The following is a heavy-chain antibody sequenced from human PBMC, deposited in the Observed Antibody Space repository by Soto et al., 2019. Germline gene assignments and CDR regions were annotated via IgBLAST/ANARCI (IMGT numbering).Heavy chain of an antibody. CDR2: ISSSSKYI. Sequence: GGSLRLSCAASGFTFSSYSMNWVRQTPGKGLEWVSSISSSSKYIYYADSVKGRFTISRDNAKNSLYLQMNSLRAEDTRVYYCARLPSAGISVAGTGYWGQGTLVTVSS. J-gene: IGHJ4*02. CDR3: ARLPSAGISVAGTGY. CDR1: GFTFSSYS. V-gene: IGHV3-21*01. D-gene: IGHD6-19*01.